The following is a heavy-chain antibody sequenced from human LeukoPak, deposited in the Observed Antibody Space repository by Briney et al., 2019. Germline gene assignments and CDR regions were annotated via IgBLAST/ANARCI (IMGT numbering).Heavy chain of an antibody. V-gene: IGHV3-11*04. CDR3: AASDTYYDILTGYYPLDY. Sequence: GGSLRLSCAASGFTFSDYYMSWIRQAPGKGLEWVSYISSSGSTIYYADSVKGRFTISRDNAKNSLYLTMNSLRAEDTAVYYCAASDTYYDILTGYYPLDYWGQGTLVTFSS. J-gene: IGHJ4*02. CDR2: ISSSGSTI. D-gene: IGHD3-9*01. CDR1: GFTFSDYY.